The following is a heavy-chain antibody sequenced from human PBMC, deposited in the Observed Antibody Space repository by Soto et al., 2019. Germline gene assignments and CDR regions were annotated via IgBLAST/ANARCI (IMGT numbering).Heavy chain of an antibody. J-gene: IGHJ4*02. D-gene: IGHD4-17*01. CDR3: AREGVNTVTTGPDY. Sequence: SETLSLTCTVSGGSISSGDYYWSWIRQPPGKGLEWIGYIYYSGSTYYNPSLKSRVTISVDTSKNQFSLKLSSVTAADTAVYYCAREGVNTVTTGPDYWGQGTLVTVSS. CDR1: GGSISSGDYY. V-gene: IGHV4-30-4*01. CDR2: IYYSGST.